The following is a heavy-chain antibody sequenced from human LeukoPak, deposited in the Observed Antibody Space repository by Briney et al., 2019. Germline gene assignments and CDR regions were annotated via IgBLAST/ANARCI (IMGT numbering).Heavy chain of an antibody. J-gene: IGHJ4*02. V-gene: IGHV4-39*01. Sequence: SETLSLTCTVSGGSISSYYWSWIRQPPGKGLEWIGSIYYNGGTYYNPSLKSRVTISVDTSKNQFSLKLSSVTATDTAVYYCASLGIYGSHGYWGQGTLVTVSS. D-gene: IGHD3-10*01. CDR2: IYYNGGT. CDR1: GGSISSYY. CDR3: ASLGIYGSHGY.